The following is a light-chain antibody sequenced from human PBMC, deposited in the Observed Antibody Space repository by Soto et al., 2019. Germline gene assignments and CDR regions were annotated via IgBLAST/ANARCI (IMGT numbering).Light chain of an antibody. CDR2: GAS. Sequence: EIVMMQSPATLSVSPGERATLSCRASQSVSSNLAWYQQKPGQAPRLLIYGASTRATGFAARFSGSGSGTDFSLTISRLEPEDLAVYYCQQRNNWPPITFGQGTRLAI. V-gene: IGKV3-15*01. CDR1: QSVSSN. J-gene: IGKJ5*01. CDR3: QQRNNWPPIT.